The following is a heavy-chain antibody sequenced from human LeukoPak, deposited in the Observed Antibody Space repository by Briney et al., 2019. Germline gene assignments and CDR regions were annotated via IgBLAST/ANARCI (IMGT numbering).Heavy chain of an antibody. Sequence: GGSLRLSCAASGFIFSSYGMHWVRQAPGKGLEWVAVVWDDGNNKYYADSVKGRFTISRDNSKNTLYLQMNSLRAEDTAVYYCARDLLSKIDYWGQGTLVTVSS. CDR1: GFIFSSYG. D-gene: IGHD2/OR15-2a*01. J-gene: IGHJ4*02. CDR3: ARDLLSKIDY. CDR2: VWDDGNNK. V-gene: IGHV3-33*01.